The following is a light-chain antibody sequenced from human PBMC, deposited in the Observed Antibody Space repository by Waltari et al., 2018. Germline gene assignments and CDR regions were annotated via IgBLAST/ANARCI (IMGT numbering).Light chain of an antibody. Sequence: QSVLTQPPSASGPPGQRVTLPCSGSSSTIGSNTVNWYQQLPGTAPKLLTYSNNQRPSGVPDRFSGSKSGTSASLAISGLQSEDEADYYCAAWDDSLNGVVFGGGTKLTVL. CDR3: AAWDDSLNGVV. J-gene: IGLJ2*01. CDR1: SSTIGSNT. CDR2: SNN. V-gene: IGLV1-44*01.